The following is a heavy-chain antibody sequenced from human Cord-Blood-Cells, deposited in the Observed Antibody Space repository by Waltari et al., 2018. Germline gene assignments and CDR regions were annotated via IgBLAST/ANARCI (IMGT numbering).Heavy chain of an antibody. CDR2: IKQDGSEK. D-gene: IGHD3-22*01. CDR1: GFTFGSYW. CDR3: ARDQYDSSGYDY. V-gene: IGHV3-7*01. Sequence: EVQLVESGGGLVQPGGSLRLSCAASGFTFGSYWLSWVRQAPGKGLEWVANIKQDGSEKYYVDSVKGRFTISRDNAKNSLYLQMNSLRAEDTAVYYCARDQYDSSGYDYWGQGTLVTVSS. J-gene: IGHJ4*02.